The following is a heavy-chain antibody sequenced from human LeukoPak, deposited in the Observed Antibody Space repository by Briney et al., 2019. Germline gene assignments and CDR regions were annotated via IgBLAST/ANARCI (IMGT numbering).Heavy chain of an antibody. CDR1: GFTFDDYT. V-gene: IGHV3-43*01. CDR3: AKDMPGYCSSTSCSDP. J-gene: IGHJ5*02. Sequence: PGGSLRLSCAASGFTFDDYTMHRVRQAPGKGLEWVSLISWDGGSTYYADSVKGRFTTFRDNSKNSLYLQMNSLRTEDTALYYCAKDMPGYCSSTSCSDPWGQGTLVTVSS. CDR2: ISWDGGST. D-gene: IGHD2-2*01.